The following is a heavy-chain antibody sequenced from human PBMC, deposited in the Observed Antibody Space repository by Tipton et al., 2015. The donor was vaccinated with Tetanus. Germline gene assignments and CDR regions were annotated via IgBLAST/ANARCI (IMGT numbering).Heavy chain of an antibody. D-gene: IGHD2-21*02. V-gene: IGHV3-30-3*01. J-gene: IGHJ4*02. CDR3: ARSHMVTLDY. Sequence: PLRLSCAVSGFNFNNSGLHWVRQAPGKGLEWLASISSNGVNTYSADSVKGRFTISRANSKNTLYLQMNNLRPEDTAMYYCARSHMVTLDYWGQGTLVTVSS. CDR2: ISSNGVNT. CDR1: GFNFNNSG.